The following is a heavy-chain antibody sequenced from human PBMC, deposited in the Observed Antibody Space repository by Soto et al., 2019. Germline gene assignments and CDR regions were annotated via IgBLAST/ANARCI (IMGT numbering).Heavy chain of an antibody. V-gene: IGHV4-4*02. Sequence: QVQLQESGPGLVKPSGTLALSYAVSGGSISSSNWWSWVRQPPGKGLEWIGEIYHSGSTNYNPSLKSRVTISVDKSKNQFSLKLSSVTAADTAVCYCARSAWINPGKYYYGMDVWGQGTTVTVSS. J-gene: IGHJ6*02. CDR2: IYHSGST. CDR3: ARSAWINPGKYYYGMDV. CDR1: GGSISSSNW. D-gene: IGHD5-12*01.